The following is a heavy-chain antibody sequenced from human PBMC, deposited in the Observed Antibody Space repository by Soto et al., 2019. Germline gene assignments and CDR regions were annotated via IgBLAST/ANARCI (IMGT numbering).Heavy chain of an antibody. CDR1: GGSISSSSSY. CDR2: IYYSGST. Sequence: QLQLQESGPGLVKPSETLSLTCTVSGGSISSSSSYWGWIRQPPGKGLEWIGIIYYSGSTYYNPSLKSRVTISVDTSKNQFSLKLSSVTAADTAVYYCARHLDYAVWYFDLWGRGTLVTVSS. J-gene: IGHJ2*01. V-gene: IGHV4-39*01. CDR3: ARHLDYAVWYFDL. D-gene: IGHD4-17*01.